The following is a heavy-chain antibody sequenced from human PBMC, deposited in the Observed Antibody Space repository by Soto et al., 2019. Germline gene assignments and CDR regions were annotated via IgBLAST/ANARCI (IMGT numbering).Heavy chain of an antibody. CDR2: IYYNVTT. CDR3: ARGVPTKLRFLGDRSRFDP. V-gene: IGHV4-30-4*01. Sequence: TSETLSLTCTVSGGSISSGDYSWGWVRRRPGKGLEWSGFIYYNVTTYYNPSLKSRVTISVDTSRNQFSLRMTSVTAADTAVYYCARGVPTKLRFLGDRSRFDPWGQATLVTVSS. J-gene: IGHJ5*02. CDR1: GGSISSGDYS. D-gene: IGHD3-3*01.